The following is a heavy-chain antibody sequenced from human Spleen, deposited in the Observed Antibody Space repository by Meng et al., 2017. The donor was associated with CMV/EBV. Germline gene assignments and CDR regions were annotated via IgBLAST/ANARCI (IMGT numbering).Heavy chain of an antibody. CDR2: IDWDDDK. J-gene: IGHJ6*02. CDR1: GFSLSTGGMS. D-gene: IGHD1-26*01. V-gene: IGHV2-70*20. CDR3: ARISGINYGTDV. Sequence: SGPTLVKPTQTLTLTCTFSGFSLSTGGMSVSWVRQPPGKALEWLAVIDWDDDKYYSTSLKTRLTISKDTSKNQVVLTMTKMDPGDTGTYYCARISGINYGTDVWGQGTTVTVSS.